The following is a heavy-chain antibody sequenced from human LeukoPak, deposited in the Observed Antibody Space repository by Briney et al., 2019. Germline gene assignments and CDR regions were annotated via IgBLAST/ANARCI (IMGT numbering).Heavy chain of an antibody. CDR3: ARVCGDYEVYYYYYYMDV. CDR2: IRYDGSNK. V-gene: IGHV3-30*02. D-gene: IGHD4-17*01. Sequence: PGGSLRLSCAASEFTFSRYGMYWVRQAPGKGLEWVAFIRYDGSNKYYADSVKGRFTISRDNSRNTLYMQMNSLRAEDTAVYYCARVCGDYEVYYYYYYMDVWGKGTTVTVSS. CDR1: EFTFSRYG. J-gene: IGHJ6*03.